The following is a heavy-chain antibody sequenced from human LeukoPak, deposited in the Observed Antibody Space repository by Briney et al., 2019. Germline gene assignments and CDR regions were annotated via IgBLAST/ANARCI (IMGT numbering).Heavy chain of an antibody. V-gene: IGHV1-69*05. D-gene: IGHD2-15*01. CDR2: IIPIFGTA. Sequence: GASVKVSCKASGGTFSSYAISWVRQAPGQGLEWMGRIIPIFGTANYAQKFQGRVTITTDESTSTAYMELSSLRSEDTAVYYCARGYCSGGSCYELNYWGQGTLVTVSP. CDR1: GGTFSSYA. J-gene: IGHJ4*02. CDR3: ARGYCSGGSCYELNY.